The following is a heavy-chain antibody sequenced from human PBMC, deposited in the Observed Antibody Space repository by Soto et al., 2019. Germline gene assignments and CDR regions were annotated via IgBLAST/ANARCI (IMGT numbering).Heavy chain of an antibody. D-gene: IGHD3-22*01. Sequence: PSETLSLTCTVSGGSISSGGYYWNWIRQHPGKGLEWIGYIYYIGSTYYNPSLKSRVTISLDTSKNQFSLKLSSLRSEDTAVYYCAAYPNDYYDSSGYVFDYWGQGTLVTVSS. CDR1: GGSISSGGYY. V-gene: IGHV4-31*03. CDR3: AAYPNDYYDSSGYVFDY. J-gene: IGHJ4*02. CDR2: IYYIGST.